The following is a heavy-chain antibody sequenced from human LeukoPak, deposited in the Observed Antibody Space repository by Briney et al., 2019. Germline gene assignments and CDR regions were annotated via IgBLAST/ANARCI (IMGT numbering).Heavy chain of an antibody. CDR1: GFTFSSYG. CDR2: IRYDGSNK. D-gene: IGHD2-15*01. J-gene: IGHJ4*02. V-gene: IGHV3-30*02. CDR3: AKIAYCSGGSCPEDY. Sequence: GGSLRLSCAASGFTFSSYGMHWVRQAPGKGLEWVAFIRYDGSNKYYADSVKGRFTISRDNSKNTLYLQMNSLRAEDTAVYYCAKIAYCSGGSCPEDYWGQGTLVTVSS.